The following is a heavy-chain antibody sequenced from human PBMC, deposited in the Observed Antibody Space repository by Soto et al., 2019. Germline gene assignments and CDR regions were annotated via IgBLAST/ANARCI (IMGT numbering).Heavy chain of an antibody. CDR1: GYTFTSYG. J-gene: IGHJ5*02. V-gene: IGHV1-18*01. CDR3: ARVFDFWSGSYNSLDP. Sequence: ASVKVSCKASGYTFTSYGISWVRQAPGQGLEWMGWISAYNGNTNYAQKLQGRVTMTTDTSTSTAYMELRSLRSDDTAVYYCARVFDFWSGSYNSLDPWGQGTLVTVSS. D-gene: IGHD3-3*01. CDR2: ISAYNGNT.